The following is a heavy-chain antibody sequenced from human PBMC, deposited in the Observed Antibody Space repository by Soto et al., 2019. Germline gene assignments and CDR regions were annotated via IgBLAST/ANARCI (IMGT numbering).Heavy chain of an antibody. CDR1: GFSLSTSGMC. CDR2: IDWDDDK. CDR3: ARVPNYYDILTGYRTQYGMDV. D-gene: IGHD3-9*01. V-gene: IGHV2-70*01. J-gene: IGHJ6*02. Sequence: GSGPTLVNPTQTLTLTCTFSGFSLSTSGMCVSWIRQPPGKALEWLALIDWDDDKYYSTSLKTRLTISKDTSKNQVVLTMTNMDPVDTATYYCARVPNYYDILTGYRTQYGMDVWGQGTTVTVSS.